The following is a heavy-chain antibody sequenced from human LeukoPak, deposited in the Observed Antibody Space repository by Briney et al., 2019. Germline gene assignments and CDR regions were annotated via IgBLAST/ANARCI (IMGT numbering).Heavy chain of an antibody. Sequence: SETLSLTCTVSGGSISSSSSYWGWIRQPPGKGLEWIGSIYYSGSTYYNPSLKSRVTISVDTSKNQFSLKLSSVTAADTAVYYCARHFRGAAIILDYFDYWGQGTLVTVSS. V-gene: IGHV4-39*01. CDR3: ARHFRGAAIILDYFDY. D-gene: IGHD2-8*02. J-gene: IGHJ4*02. CDR2: IYYSGST. CDR1: GGSISSSSSY.